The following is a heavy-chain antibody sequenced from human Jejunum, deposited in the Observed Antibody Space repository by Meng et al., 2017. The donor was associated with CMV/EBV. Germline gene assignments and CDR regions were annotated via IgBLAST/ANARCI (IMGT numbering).Heavy chain of an antibody. CDR3: ARDSYHYGSSTYNWFDP. J-gene: IGHJ5*02. CDR2: IHHSGTT. V-gene: IGHV4-61*01. Sequence: STTSYYWGWIRQSPGKGLEWIGYIHHSGTTNHNPSLRSRVIMSVDTSNNQFSLKLTSVTAADTAVYYCARDSYHYGSSTYNWFDPWGQGILVTVSS. CDR1: STTSYY. D-gene: IGHD3-10*01.